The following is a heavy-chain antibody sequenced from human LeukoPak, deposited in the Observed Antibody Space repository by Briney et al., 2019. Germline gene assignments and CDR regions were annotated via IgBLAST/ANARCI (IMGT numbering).Heavy chain of an antibody. V-gene: IGHV4-38-2*01. CDR1: GYSISSDYY. CDR2: IYHSGTT. CDR3: ARHLNSIFGVVTPDY. J-gene: IGHJ4*02. Sequence: SETLSLTSAVSGYSISSDYYWGWIRQPPGKGLEWIGSIYHSGTTYYNPSLKSRVTISVDTSKNQFSLKLSSVTAADTAVYYCARHLNSIFGVVTPDYWGQGTLVTVSS. D-gene: IGHD3-3*01.